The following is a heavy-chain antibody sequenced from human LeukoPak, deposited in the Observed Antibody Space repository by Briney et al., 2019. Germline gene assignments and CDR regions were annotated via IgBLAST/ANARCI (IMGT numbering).Heavy chain of an antibody. CDR3: ARTLTTYHSDA. V-gene: IGHV2-70*04. D-gene: IGHD4/OR15-4a*01. J-gene: IGHJ5*02. CDR1: GFSLSTGAMR. CDR2: VDWDDDK. Sequence: SGPTLVNPTQTLTLTCTFSGFSLSTGAMRVSWLRQPPGKALEWLARVDWDDDKYYNTSLETRLTISKDTSKNQVVLTMTNVDPGDTATYYCARTLTTYHSDAWGQGILVTVSS.